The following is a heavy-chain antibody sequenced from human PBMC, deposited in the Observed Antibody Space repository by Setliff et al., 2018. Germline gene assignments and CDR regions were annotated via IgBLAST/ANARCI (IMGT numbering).Heavy chain of an antibody. CDR1: GGTFNNYA. V-gene: IGHV1-69*13. CDR3: ARESGPPRYMDV. J-gene: IGHJ6*03. Sequence: SVKVSCKASGGTFNNYAISWVRQAPGQGLKWMGGIIPIFGTTKYAQKFQGRVTITADESTSTAYMELSSLRSEDTAVYYCARESGPPRYMDVWGNGTTVTVSS. CDR2: IIPIFGTT. D-gene: IGHD3-3*01.